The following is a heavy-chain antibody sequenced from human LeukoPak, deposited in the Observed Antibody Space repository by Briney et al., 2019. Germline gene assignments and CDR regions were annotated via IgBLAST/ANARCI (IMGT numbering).Heavy chain of an antibody. CDR1: GFTFSSYG. Sequence: GGSLRLSCAASGFTFSSYGMHWVRQAPGKGLEWVAVISYDGSNKYYADSVKGRFTISRDNSKNTLYLQMSSLRAEDTAVYYCAKDGPSYSSGWYGGLGWFDPWGQGTLVTVSS. D-gene: IGHD6-19*01. CDR3: AKDGPSYSSGWYGGLGWFDP. J-gene: IGHJ5*02. V-gene: IGHV3-30*18. CDR2: ISYDGSNK.